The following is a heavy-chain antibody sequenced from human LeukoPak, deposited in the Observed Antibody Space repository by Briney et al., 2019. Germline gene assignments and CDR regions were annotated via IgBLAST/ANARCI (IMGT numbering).Heavy chain of an antibody. CDR3: ARLGLTGRGAECYFDY. CDR1: GGTFSSYA. V-gene: IGHV1-69*04. D-gene: IGHD2-15*01. CDR2: IIPILGIA. Sequence: SVKVSCKASGGTFSSYAISWVRQAPGQGLEWMGRIIPILGIANYAQKFQGRVTITADKSTSTAYMELSSLRSEDTAVYYCARLGLTGRGAECYFDYWGQGTLVTVSS. J-gene: IGHJ4*02.